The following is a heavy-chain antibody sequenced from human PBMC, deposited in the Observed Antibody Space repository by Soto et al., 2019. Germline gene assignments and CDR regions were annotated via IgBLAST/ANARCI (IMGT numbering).Heavy chain of an antibody. J-gene: IGHJ4*02. CDR3: ARDNVPSDFFDS. CDR2: ISSRSSYI. V-gene: IGHV3-21*01. D-gene: IGHD2-8*01. CDR1: GFTFNIHN. Sequence: VGSLRLSCSASGFTFNIHNMNWVRQAPGKGLEWVSSISSRSSYIYYSDSVKGRFTISRDNAKNSLYLQMNSLRAEDTAVYYCARDNVPSDFFDSWGQGTLVTVSS.